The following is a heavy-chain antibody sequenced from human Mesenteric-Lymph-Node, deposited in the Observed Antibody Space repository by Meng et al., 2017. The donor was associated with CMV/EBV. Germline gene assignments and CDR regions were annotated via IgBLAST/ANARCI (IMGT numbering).Heavy chain of an antibody. V-gene: IGHV1-2*02. J-gene: IGHJ4*02. CDR2: IDPNSGGT. CDR3: ARDPEWELLRPHHFAY. D-gene: IGHD1-26*01. CDR1: GYTFTGYY. Sequence: ASVKVSCKASGYTFTGYYLHWVRQAPGQGLEWMGWIDPNSGGTNYAQKFQGRVTMTRDTSISTGYMDLIRPISDDTAVYYCARDPEWELLRPHHFAYWGQGTLVTVSS.